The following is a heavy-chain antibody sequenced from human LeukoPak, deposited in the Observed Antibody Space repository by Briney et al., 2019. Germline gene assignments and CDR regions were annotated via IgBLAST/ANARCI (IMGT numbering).Heavy chain of an antibody. Sequence: GGSLRLSCAASGFTFSNYAMHWVRQAPGKGLEWVAVISYDGSDKYYADSVKGRFTISRDNSKNTLYLQMNSLRPEDTAVYYCARDWGRRYSSGWYGDFDYWGQGTLVTVPS. J-gene: IGHJ4*02. D-gene: IGHD6-19*01. CDR1: GFTFSNYA. CDR2: ISYDGSDK. CDR3: ARDWGRRYSSGWYGDFDY. V-gene: IGHV3-30-3*01.